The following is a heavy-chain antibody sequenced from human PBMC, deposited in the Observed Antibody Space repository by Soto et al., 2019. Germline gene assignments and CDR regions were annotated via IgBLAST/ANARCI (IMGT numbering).Heavy chain of an antibody. D-gene: IGHD2-15*01. J-gene: IGHJ6*02. Sequence: PGGSLRLSCAASGFTFSSYAMSWVRQAPGKGLEWVSGIGGGGGSAYYADSVKGRFSISRDNSKNTLFLQMNSLQAEDTAVYYCARKPHPVVPTRDYYGMDVWGQGTTVTVSS. V-gene: IGHV3-23*01. CDR2: IGGGGGSA. CDR3: ARKPHPVVPTRDYYGMDV. CDR1: GFTFSSYA.